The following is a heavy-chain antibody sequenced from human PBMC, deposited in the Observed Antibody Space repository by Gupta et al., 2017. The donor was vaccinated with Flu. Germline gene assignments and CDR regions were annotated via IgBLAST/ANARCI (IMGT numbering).Heavy chain of an antibody. V-gene: IGHV3-73*01. Sequence: VRRASGRGLEWIGRIRSKGNSYTTDYAASVQGRFTVSRDDSKNMSYLQMTSLQIEDTAVYYCASPGIHGYNSNWGQGALVTVSS. J-gene: IGHJ1*01. CDR2: IRSKGNSYTT. D-gene: IGHD5-18*01. CDR3: ASPGIHGYNSN.